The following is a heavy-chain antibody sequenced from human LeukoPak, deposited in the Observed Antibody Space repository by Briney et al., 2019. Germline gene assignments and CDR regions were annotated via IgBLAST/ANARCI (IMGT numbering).Heavy chain of an antibody. CDR1: GYTFTGYY. J-gene: IGHJ5*02. CDR2: INPNSGGT. CDR3: ARGPLGPPNIVYESGTYNWYDP. V-gene: IGHV1-2*02. D-gene: IGHD3-10*01. Sequence: GASVKVSCKASGYTFTGYYMHWVRQAPGQGLEWMGWINPNSGGTNYAQKFQGRVTMTSDTSISTAYMELSSLRSEDTAVYYCARGPLGPPNIVYESGTYNWYDPWGQGTLVTVSS.